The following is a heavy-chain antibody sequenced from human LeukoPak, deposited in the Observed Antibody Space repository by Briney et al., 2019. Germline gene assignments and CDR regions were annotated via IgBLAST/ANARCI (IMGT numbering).Heavy chain of an antibody. J-gene: IGHJ4*02. CDR2: INAGNGNT. CDR3: ATAPGRQWLVLPLDY. CDR1: GYTFTSYA. V-gene: IGHV1-3*01. D-gene: IGHD6-19*01. Sequence: GASVKVSCKASGYTFTSYAMHWVRQAPGQRLEWMGWINAGNGNTKYSQKFQGRVTITRDTSASTAYMELSSLRSEDTAVYYCATAPGRQWLVLPLDYWGQGTLVTVSS.